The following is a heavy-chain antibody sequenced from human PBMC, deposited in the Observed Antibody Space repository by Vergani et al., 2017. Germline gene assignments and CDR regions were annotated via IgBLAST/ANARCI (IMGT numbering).Heavy chain of an antibody. V-gene: IGHV5-51*01. D-gene: IGHD5-18*01. CDR3: ARHGSVTAGFDYYYYYMDV. CDR2: IYPGDSDT. CDR1: GYSFTSYW. J-gene: IGHJ6*03. Sequence: EVQLVQSGAEVKKPGESLKISCKGSGYSFTSYWIGWVRQMPGKGLEWMGIIYPGDSDTRYSPSFQGQVTISADKSISTAYLQWSSLKASDTAMYYCARHGSVTAGFDYYYYYMDVWGKGTTVTVSS.